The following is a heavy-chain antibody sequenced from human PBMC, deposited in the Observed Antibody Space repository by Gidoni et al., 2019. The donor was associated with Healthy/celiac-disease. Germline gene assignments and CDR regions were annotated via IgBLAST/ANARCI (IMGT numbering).Heavy chain of an antibody. CDR3: ARVPQLVRTSYYYMDV. V-gene: IGHV4-61*02. CDR1: GGSLSSGRYY. J-gene: IGHJ6*03. Sequence: QVQLQESGPGLVKPSQTLSLSRTVSGGSLSSGRYYWSWIRQPAGKGLEWIGRIYTSGSNNYNPSLKSRVTISVDTSKNQFSLKLSSVTAADTAVYYCARVPQLVRTSYYYMDVWGKGTTVTVSS. D-gene: IGHD6-6*01. CDR2: IYTSGSN.